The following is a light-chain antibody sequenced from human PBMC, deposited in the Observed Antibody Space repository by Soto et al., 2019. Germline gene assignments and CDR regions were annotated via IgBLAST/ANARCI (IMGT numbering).Light chain of an antibody. CDR2: DAS. V-gene: IGKV3-11*01. CDR3: QQRSHWPPT. J-gene: IGKJ3*01. Sequence: EIVLTQSPATLSLSPGERATLSCRASQSVSSYLAWYQQKPGQAPRLLIYDASNRATGIPARFSGSGSGTGSTLTISSLEPEDFAVYYCQQRSHWPPTFGPGTKVDIK. CDR1: QSVSSY.